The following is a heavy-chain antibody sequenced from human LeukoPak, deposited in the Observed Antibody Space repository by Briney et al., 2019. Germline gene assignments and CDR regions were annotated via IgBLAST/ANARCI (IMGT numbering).Heavy chain of an antibody. CDR1: GGSFSGYY. CDR3: ARGSQQLVPPYFDY. J-gene: IGHJ4*02. CDR2: INHSGST. Sequence: PSETLSLTCAVYGGSFSGYYWSWIRQPPGKGLEWIGEINHSGSTNYNPSLKSRVTISVDRSKNQFSLKLSSVTAADTAVYYCARGSQQLVPPYFDYWGQGTLVTVSS. V-gene: IGHV4-34*01. D-gene: IGHD6-13*01.